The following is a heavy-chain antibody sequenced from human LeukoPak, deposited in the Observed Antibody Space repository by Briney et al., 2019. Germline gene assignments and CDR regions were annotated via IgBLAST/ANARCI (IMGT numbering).Heavy chain of an antibody. V-gene: IGHV3-64*01. Sequence: GGSLRLSCAASGFTFSSYAMHWVRQAPGKGLEYVSAISSNGGSTYYANSVKGRFTISRDNSKNTLYLQMGSLRAEDMAVYYCARGAVGATSGFDYWGQGTLVTVSS. J-gene: IGHJ4*02. CDR1: GFTFSSYA. CDR2: ISSNGGST. CDR3: ARGAVGATSGFDY. D-gene: IGHD1-26*01.